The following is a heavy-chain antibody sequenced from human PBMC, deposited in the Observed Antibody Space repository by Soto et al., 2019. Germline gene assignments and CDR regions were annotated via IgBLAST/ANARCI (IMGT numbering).Heavy chain of an antibody. Sequence: SETLSLTCAVYGGSFSGYYWSWIRQPPGKGLEWIGEINHSGSTNYNPSLKSRVTISVDTSKNQFSLKLSSVTAADTAVYYCARMSTPTSGSYSPLGLTYYYFDYWGQGTLVTVSS. CDR2: INHSGST. V-gene: IGHV4-34*01. CDR1: GGSFSGYY. D-gene: IGHD1-26*01. CDR3: ARMSTPTSGSYSPLGLTYYYFDY. J-gene: IGHJ4*02.